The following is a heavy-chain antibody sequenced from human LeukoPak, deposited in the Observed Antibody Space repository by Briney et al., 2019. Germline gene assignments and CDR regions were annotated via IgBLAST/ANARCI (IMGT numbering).Heavy chain of an antibody. CDR1: GFTLSSYW. V-gene: IGHV3-74*01. J-gene: IGHJ5*02. CDR2: INTDGSST. D-gene: IGHD1-26*01. CDR3: AGDRVGAGNCFDP. Sequence: GASLRLSCAASGFTLSSYWMHCVRRAPGKRLFSASRINTDGSSTSYADSVKGRFTISRDNAKNTLYLQMNSLRAEDSAVYYCAGDRVGAGNCFDPWGQGTLVTVSS.